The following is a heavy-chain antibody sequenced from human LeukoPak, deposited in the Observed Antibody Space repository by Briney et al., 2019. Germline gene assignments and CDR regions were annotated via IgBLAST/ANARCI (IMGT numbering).Heavy chain of an antibody. J-gene: IGHJ4*02. Sequence: PSETLSLTCTVSGGSISSYYWSWIRQPPGKGLEWIGYIYYSGSTNYNPSLKSRVTISVDTSKNQFSLKLSSVTAADTAMYYCARGKAEYYDFWSGTIFDYWGQGTLVTVSS. CDR3: ARGKAEYYDFWSGTIFDY. D-gene: IGHD3-3*01. CDR2: IYYSGST. V-gene: IGHV4-59*01. CDR1: GGSISSYY.